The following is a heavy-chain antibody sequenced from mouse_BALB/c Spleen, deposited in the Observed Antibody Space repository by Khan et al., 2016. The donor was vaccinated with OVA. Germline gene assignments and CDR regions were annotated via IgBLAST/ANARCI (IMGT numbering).Heavy chain of an antibody. D-gene: IGHD1-2*01. CDR1: GFSLTDYG. CDR2: IWGDGGT. J-gene: IGHJ3*01. V-gene: IGHV2-6-7*01. CDR3: ARELRLGGFAY. Sequence: QVQLKESGPGLVAPSQNLSITCTVSGFSLTDYGVNWVRQPPGKGLEWLGMIWGDGGTDYNSALKSRLSISKDNSKSQVFLKMNSLQTDDTARYYCARELRLGGFAYWGQGTLVTVSA.